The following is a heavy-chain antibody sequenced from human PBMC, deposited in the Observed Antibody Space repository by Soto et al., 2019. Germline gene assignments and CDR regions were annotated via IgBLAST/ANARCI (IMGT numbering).Heavy chain of an antibody. CDR1: GGSISSGDYY. CDR3: AREVVHGDYVFGNYYYYGMDV. Sequence: SETLSLTCTVSGGSISSGDYYWSWIRQPPGKGLEWIGYIYYSGSTYYNPSLKSRVTISVDTSKNQFSLKLSSVTAADTAVYYCAREVVHGDYVFGNYYYYGMDVWGQGTTVT. D-gene: IGHD4-17*01. V-gene: IGHV4-30-4*01. CDR2: IYYSGST. J-gene: IGHJ6*02.